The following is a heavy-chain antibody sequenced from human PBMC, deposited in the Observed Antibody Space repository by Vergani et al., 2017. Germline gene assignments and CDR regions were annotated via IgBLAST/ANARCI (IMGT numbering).Heavy chain of an antibody. Sequence: QVQLVESGGGVVQPGGSLILSCAASGVSFSSFGMHWVRQAPGKGLEWVAFIRYDGSDKYYVDSVKGRFTISRDNSKNTLYLQVDSLRAEDTAVYYCAKDELXFCGDISCLAMDVWGQGTTVSVSS. V-gene: IGHV3-30*02. CDR3: AKDELXFCGDISCLAMDV. CDR2: IRYDGSDK. CDR1: GVSFSSFG. J-gene: IGHJ6*02. D-gene: IGHD2-21*01.